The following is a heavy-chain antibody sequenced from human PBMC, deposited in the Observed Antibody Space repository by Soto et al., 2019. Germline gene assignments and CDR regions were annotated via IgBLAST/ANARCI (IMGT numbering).Heavy chain of an antibody. J-gene: IGHJ6*02. CDR1: GGSFSGYY. Sequence: QVQLQQWGAGLLKPSETLSLTCAVYGGSFSGYYWSWIRQPPGKGLEWIGEINHSGSTNYNPSLKSRVTISVDTSKNQFSLKLSSVTAADTAVYYCARGRGVTMVRGVIYGMDVWGQGTTVTVSS. D-gene: IGHD3-10*01. V-gene: IGHV4-34*01. CDR3: ARGRGVTMVRGVIYGMDV. CDR2: INHSGST.